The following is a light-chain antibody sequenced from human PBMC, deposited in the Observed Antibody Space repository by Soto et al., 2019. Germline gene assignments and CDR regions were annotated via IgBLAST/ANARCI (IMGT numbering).Light chain of an antibody. CDR2: KVS. J-gene: IGKJ5*01. CDR3: MQGTHWPPIT. Sequence: DVVLTQSPLSLPVTLGQPASISCRSSLSLVYSDGSTYLNWFQQRPGQSPRRLIYKVSNRDSGVPYRLSGGCAGADFALEISGVEAEDVGVYYCMQGTHWPPITFGQGTRLEIK. CDR1: LSLVYSDGSTY. V-gene: IGKV2-30*01.